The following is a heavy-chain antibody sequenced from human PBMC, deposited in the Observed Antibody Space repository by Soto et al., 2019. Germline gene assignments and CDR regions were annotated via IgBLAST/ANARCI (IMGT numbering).Heavy chain of an antibody. CDR2: IIPIFGTA. CDR3: ARDKYSSGCCTTGCVFDY. CDR1: GGTFSSYA. Sequence: QVQLVQSGAEVKKPGSSVKVSCKASGGTFSSYAISWVRQAPGQGLEWMGGIIPIFGTANYAQKFQGRVTITADESTSTAYMELSSLRSEDTAVYYCARDKYSSGCCTTGCVFDYWGQGTLVTVSS. D-gene: IGHD6-19*01. J-gene: IGHJ4*02. V-gene: IGHV1-69*12.